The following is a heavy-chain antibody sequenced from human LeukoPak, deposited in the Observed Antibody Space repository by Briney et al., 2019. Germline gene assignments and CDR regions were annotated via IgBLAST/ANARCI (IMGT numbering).Heavy chain of an antibody. CDR2: INSDGSST. J-gene: IGHJ3*02. CDR3: ARSVSYIVVVPAASDAFDI. D-gene: IGHD2-2*01. Sequence: GGSLRLSCAASGITFSSYWMHWVRQGPGKGLVWVSRINSDGSSTTYADSVKGRFTISRDNAKNTLYLQMSSLRAEDTAVYYCARSVSYIVVVPAASDAFDIWGQGTLVTVSS. V-gene: IGHV3-74*01. CDR1: GITFSSYW.